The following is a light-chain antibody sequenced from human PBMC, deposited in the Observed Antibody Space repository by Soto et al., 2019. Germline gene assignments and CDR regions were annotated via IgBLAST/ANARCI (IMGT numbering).Light chain of an antibody. CDR1: SSDVGGYNY. CDR2: DVS. V-gene: IGLV2-14*01. Sequence: QSALTQPASVSGSPGQSITVSCTRTSSDVGGYNYVSWYQQHPGKAPKLMIHDVSDRPSGVSNRFSGSKSGNTASLTISGLEAEDEAYYYCSSYASSNTQVFGGGTKLTVL. J-gene: IGLJ2*01. CDR3: SSYASSNTQV.